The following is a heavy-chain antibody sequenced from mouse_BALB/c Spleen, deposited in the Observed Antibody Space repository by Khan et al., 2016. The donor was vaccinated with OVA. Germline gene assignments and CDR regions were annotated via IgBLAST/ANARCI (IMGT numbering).Heavy chain of an antibody. D-gene: IGHD2-1*01. Sequence: QVQLQQSGPELVKPGASVRISCKASGYTFTSYYINWVKQRPGQGLEWIGWIYPGDVNTNYNEKFKGKATLTADKSSSTAYMQLSSLTSEDSAVYVCAREGYYGNYRAWFAYGGQGTPVTVST. J-gene: IGHJ3*01. V-gene: IGHV1S56*01. CDR1: GYTFTSYY. CDR2: IYPGDVNT. CDR3: AREGYYGNYRAWFAY.